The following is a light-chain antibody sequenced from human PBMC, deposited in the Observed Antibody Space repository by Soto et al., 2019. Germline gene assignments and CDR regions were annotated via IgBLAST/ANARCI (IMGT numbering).Light chain of an antibody. Sequence: EIVLTQSPGTLSLSPGERATLSCRASQSVSSNYLACYQQKPGQAPRLLIYGASSRAIGIPDRFSGSGSGTDFTLTTSGLEPEDFPVYYWQQYGSAGTFGQGTKLEIK. CDR1: QSVSSNY. CDR2: GAS. J-gene: IGKJ1*01. CDR3: QQYGSAGT. V-gene: IGKV3-20*01.